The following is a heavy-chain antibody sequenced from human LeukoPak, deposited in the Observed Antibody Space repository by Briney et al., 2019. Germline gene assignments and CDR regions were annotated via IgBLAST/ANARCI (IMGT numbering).Heavy chain of an antibody. CDR3: ASGFAPRGVIITSTYYFDY. V-gene: IGHV1-69*04. D-gene: IGHD3-10*01. CDR1: GGTFSSYA. CDR2: IIPILGIA. Sequence: SVKVSCKASGGTFSSYAISWVRQAPGQGLEWMGRIIPILGIANYAQKFQGRVTITADKSTSTAYMELSSLRSEDMAVYYCASGFAPRGVIITSTYYFDYWGQGTLVTVSS. J-gene: IGHJ4*02.